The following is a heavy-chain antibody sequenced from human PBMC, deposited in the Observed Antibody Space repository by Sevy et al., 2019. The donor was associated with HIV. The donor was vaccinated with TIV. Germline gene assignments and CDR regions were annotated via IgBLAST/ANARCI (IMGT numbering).Heavy chain of an antibody. Sequence: GGSLRLSCAASGFIFSDYGMHWVRQAPGKGLEWVAVIWYDGINKYYADSVKGRFTISRDNSKNTLYLQMNSLRAADTAVYYCARPYGSGSWEAFDIWGQGTMVTVSS. J-gene: IGHJ3*02. CDR2: IWYDGINK. V-gene: IGHV3-33*01. CDR1: GFIFSDYG. D-gene: IGHD3-10*01. CDR3: ARPYGSGSWEAFDI.